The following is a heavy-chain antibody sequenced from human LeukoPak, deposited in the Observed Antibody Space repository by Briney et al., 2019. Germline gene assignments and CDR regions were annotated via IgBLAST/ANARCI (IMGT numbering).Heavy chain of an antibody. J-gene: IGHJ4*02. V-gene: IGHV3-7*01. CDR1: GFTFSSYW. CDR2: IKQDGSEK. CDR3: ARYYYGSGSSYFDF. Sequence: GGSLRLSCAASGFTFSSYWMSWVRQAPGKGLEWVANIKQDGSEKYYVDSVKGRFTISRDNAKNSLFLLMSSLRAEDTAVYYCARYYYGSGSSYFDFWGQGTLVTASS. D-gene: IGHD3-10*01.